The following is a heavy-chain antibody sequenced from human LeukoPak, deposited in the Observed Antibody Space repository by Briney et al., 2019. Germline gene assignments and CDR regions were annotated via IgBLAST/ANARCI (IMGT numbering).Heavy chain of an antibody. J-gene: IGHJ4*02. D-gene: IGHD3-10*01. CDR3: ARQGWFGELLSPLDY. CDR1: GGSISSSSYY. CDR2: IYYSGST. V-gene: IGHV4-39*01. Sequence: PSETLSLTCTVSGGSISSSSYYWGWMRQPPGKGLEWIGSIYYSGSTYYNPSLKSRVTISVDTSKDQFSLKLSSVTAADTAVYYCARQGWFGELLSPLDYWGQGTLVIVSS.